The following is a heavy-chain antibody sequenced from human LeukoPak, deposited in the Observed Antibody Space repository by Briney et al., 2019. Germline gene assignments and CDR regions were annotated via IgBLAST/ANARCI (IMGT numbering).Heavy chain of an antibody. J-gene: IGHJ4*02. V-gene: IGHV1-2*02. CDR3: ARVKGQQWLTYFDY. D-gene: IGHD6-19*01. CDR1: GYTFTGYY. CDR2: INPNSGGT. Sequence: ASVKVSCKASGYTFTGYYMRWVRQAPGQGLEWMGWINPNSGGTNYAQKFQGRVTMTRDTSISTAYMELSRLRSDDTAVYYCARVKGQQWLTYFDYWGQGTLVTVSS.